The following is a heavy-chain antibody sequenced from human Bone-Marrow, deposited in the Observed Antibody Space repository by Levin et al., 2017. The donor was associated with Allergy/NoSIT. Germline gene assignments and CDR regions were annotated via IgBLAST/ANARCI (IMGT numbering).Heavy chain of an antibody. CDR1: GFTFRDYA. V-gene: IGHV3-30*18. J-gene: IGHJ4*02. CDR2: ISYDGDNK. Sequence: GTSLRLSCEASGFTFRDYAMHWVRQAPGKGLEWVAVISYDGDNKYYADSVRGRFTISRDNSKNTLYLQMNSLKAEDTSVYYCAKGGDYVWGSYRPEEKYYFDYWGQGTLVTVSS. CDR3: AKGGDYVWGSYRPEEKYYFDY. D-gene: IGHD3-16*02.